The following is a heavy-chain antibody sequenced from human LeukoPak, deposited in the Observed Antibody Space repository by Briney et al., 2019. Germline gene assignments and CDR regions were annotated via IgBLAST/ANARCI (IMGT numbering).Heavy chain of an antibody. CDR2: IAYDGSNK. CDR1: GFTFSSYA. Sequence: GGSLRLSCAASGFTFSSYAMHWVRQVPGKGLEWVAVIAYDGSNKYYVDSGKGRFTISRDNSKNTLYLQMNSLRAEDTAVYYCARGAYASSWLNFDFWGQGTLVTVSS. D-gene: IGHD6-13*01. CDR3: ARGAYASSWLNFDF. J-gene: IGHJ4*02. V-gene: IGHV3-30*04.